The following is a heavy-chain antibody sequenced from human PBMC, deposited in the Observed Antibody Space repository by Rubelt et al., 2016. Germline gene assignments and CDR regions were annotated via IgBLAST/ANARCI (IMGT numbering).Heavy chain of an antibody. V-gene: IGHV3-30*02. CDR2: VRFDGTRT. J-gene: IGHJ4*02. CDR3: AKDPTLTGG. D-gene: IGHD4-11*01. Sequence: QAPGKGLEWVAVVRFDGTRTYYADSVRGRFTMSRDNSRSTLYLQTNSLRAEDTAVYYCAKDPTLTGGWGQGTLVTVSS.